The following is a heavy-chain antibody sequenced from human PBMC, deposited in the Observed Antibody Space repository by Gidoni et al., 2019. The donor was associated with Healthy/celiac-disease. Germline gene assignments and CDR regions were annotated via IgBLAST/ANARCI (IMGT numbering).Heavy chain of an antibody. Sequence: QVQLVQSGAEVKKPGSSVTVSCKASGGTFSSYAISWVRQAPGQGLEWLGGIIPIFGTANYAQKFQGRVTITADESTSTAYMELSSLRSEDTAVYYCARGTDRRRFLEWLSTDYGMDVWGQGTTVTVSS. CDR2: IIPIFGTA. CDR3: ARGTDRRRFLEWLSTDYGMDV. D-gene: IGHD3-3*01. J-gene: IGHJ6*02. V-gene: IGHV1-69*01. CDR1: GGTFSSYA.